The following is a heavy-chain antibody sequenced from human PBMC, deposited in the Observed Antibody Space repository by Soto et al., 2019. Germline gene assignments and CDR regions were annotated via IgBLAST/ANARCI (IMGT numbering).Heavy chain of an antibody. V-gene: IGHV1-18*01. CDR3: AGRPLVSIQSDYYYYMDV. CDR1: GYTFTSYG. Sequence: QVQLVQSGAEVKKPGASVKVSCKASGYTFTSYGISWVRQAPGQGLEWMGWISAYNGNTNYAQKLQGRVTMTTDTSTSTAYMELRSLRSDDTAVYYCAGRPLVSIQSDYYYYMDVWGKGTTVTVSS. D-gene: IGHD2-21*01. J-gene: IGHJ6*03. CDR2: ISAYNGNT.